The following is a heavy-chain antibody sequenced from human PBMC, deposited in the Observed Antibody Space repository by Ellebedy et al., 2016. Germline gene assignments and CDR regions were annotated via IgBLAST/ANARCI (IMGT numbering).Heavy chain of an antibody. Sequence: SETLSLXXTVSGGSINSAEFYWSWIRQSPGKGLEWIAYIYHTGRTYYNPFLKSRMTISVDTPNNQFSLEVTSVTAADTAVYYCARLSTFRQYSFDIWGQGTMVTVSS. CDR3: ARLSTFRQYSFDI. V-gene: IGHV4-30-4*01. CDR2: IYHTGRT. CDR1: GGSINSAEFY. J-gene: IGHJ3*02. D-gene: IGHD5/OR15-5a*01.